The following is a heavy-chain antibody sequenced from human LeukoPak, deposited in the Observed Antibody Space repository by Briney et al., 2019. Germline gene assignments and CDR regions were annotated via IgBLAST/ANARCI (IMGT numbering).Heavy chain of an antibody. CDR2: ISSSSSTI. CDR3: ARLLDYDFWSGYYPFDY. Sequence: QPGGSLRLSCAASGFTFSSYSMNWVRQAPGKGLEWVSYISSSSSTIYYADSVKGRFTISRDNAKNSLYLQMNSLRAEDTAVYYCARLLDYDFWSGYYPFDYWGQGTLVTVSS. V-gene: IGHV3-48*01. CDR1: GFTFSSYS. J-gene: IGHJ4*02. D-gene: IGHD3-3*01.